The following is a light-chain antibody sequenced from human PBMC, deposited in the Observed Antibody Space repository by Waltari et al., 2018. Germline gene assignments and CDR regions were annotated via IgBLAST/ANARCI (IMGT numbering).Light chain of an antibody. CDR2: GVS. J-gene: IGLJ1*01. CDR3: KSYTNSNTYV. CDR1: SSDVGAYNF. V-gene: IGLV2-14*03. Sequence: QSALTQPASVSGSPGQSLTLSCAGTSSDVGAYNFVSWYQQHAGKAPKVMIYGVSNRPSGVSNRFSGSKSGNTASLTISGLQAEDEADYYCKSYTNSNTYVFGTGTKVTVL.